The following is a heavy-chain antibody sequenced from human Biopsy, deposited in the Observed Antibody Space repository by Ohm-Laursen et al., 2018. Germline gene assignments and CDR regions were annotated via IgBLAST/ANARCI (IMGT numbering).Heavy chain of an antibody. CDR1: GVSINGGRYY. CDR2: IFYSANT. D-gene: IGHD5-12*01. Sequence: SQTLSLTCTVSGVSINGGRYYWNWIRHHPGKGLEWIGNIFYSANTYYNPSLKSRVTISVDTAKNQFSLKLSSVTAAVTAVYYCARLGSGDYFPTFFDYWGQGALVTVSS. J-gene: IGHJ4*02. CDR3: ARLGSGDYFPTFFDY. V-gene: IGHV4-31*03.